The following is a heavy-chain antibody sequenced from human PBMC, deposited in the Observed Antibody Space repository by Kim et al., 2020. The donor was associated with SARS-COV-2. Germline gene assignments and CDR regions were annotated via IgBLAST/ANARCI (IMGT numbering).Heavy chain of an antibody. CDR2: MSSSGTTI. D-gene: IGHD3-3*01. CDR1: GFTFNRFE. J-gene: IGHJ5*02. Sequence: GGSLRLSCVASGFTFNRFEMNWVRQAPGKGLEWISYMSSSGTTIYYSDSVKGRFTVSRDNAKNSLFLEMTGLRVEDTAVYYCARHANYTDKGGYLVNCFDPWGQGTLVTVSS. V-gene: IGHV3-48*03. CDR3: ARHANYTDKGGYLVNCFDP.